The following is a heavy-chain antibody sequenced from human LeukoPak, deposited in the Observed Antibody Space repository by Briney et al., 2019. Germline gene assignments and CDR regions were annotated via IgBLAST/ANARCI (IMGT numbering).Heavy chain of an antibody. D-gene: IGHD2-2*01. CDR3: GRVSGAAMRHEH. Sequence: GGSLRLSCAASGFTFSDYYMSWIRQAPGRGLEWVSYISSSGSTIYYADSVKGRFTISRDNAKNSLYLQMNSLRAEDTAVYYCGRVSGAAMRHEHWGQGTLVTVSS. V-gene: IGHV3-11*01. CDR2: ISSSGSTI. J-gene: IGHJ4*02. CDR1: GFTFSDYY.